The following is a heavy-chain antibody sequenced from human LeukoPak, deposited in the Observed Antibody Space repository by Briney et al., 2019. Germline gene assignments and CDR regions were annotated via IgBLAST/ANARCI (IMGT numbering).Heavy chain of an antibody. D-gene: IGHD5-24*01. J-gene: IGHJ1*01. Sequence: GGSLRLSCAASGFTFSSHGMNWVRQAPGKGLEWVSGIIPSGHTTYYADSVRGRFTISRDNSRNTLYLQMNSLRAEDTAVYYCAKDDRWLQFCCWGQGTVVTVSA. CDR3: AKDDRWLQFCC. CDR1: GFTFSSHG. V-gene: IGHV3-23*01. CDR2: IIPSGHTT.